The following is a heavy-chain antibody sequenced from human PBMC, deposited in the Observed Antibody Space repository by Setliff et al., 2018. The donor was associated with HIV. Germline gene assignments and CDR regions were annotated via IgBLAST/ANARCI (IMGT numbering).Heavy chain of an antibody. CDR3: ARGEPSILIEPAAFFDY. D-gene: IGHD2-2*01. CDR2: ISRSGSTI. CDR1: GFTFSNYS. J-gene: IGHJ4*02. V-gene: IGHV3-48*04. Sequence: GGSLRLSCAASGFTFSNYSMNWVRQAPGKGLEWVSYISRSGSTIHYADSVKGRFTISRDNAKNSLHLQMNSLRAEDTAVYYCARGEPSILIEPAAFFDYWGQGTLVTVSS.